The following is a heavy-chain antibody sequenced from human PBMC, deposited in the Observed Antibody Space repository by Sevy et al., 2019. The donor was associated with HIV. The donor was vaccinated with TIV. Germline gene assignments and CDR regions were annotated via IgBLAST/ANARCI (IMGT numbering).Heavy chain of an antibody. D-gene: IGHD3-22*01. CDR3: ARGLLTMIVVAAFDI. Sequence: GGSLRLSCAASGFTFSSYSMNWVRQAPGKGLEWVSSISSSSSYIYYEDSVKGRFTISRDNAKNSLYLQMNSLRAEDTAVYYCARGLLTMIVVAAFDIWGQGTMVTVSS. CDR1: GFTFSSYS. V-gene: IGHV3-21*01. J-gene: IGHJ3*02. CDR2: ISSSSSYI.